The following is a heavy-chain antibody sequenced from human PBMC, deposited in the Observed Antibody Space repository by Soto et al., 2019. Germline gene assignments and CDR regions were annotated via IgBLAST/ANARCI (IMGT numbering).Heavy chain of an antibody. CDR2: TRSKAHSYAT. D-gene: IGHD4-4*01. J-gene: IGHJ4*02. CDR3: TRHTVDY. CDR1: GFSFSDSA. V-gene: IGHV3-73*02. Sequence: EVQLVESGGGLVQPGGYLKLSCVASGFSFSDSAIHWVRQASGKGLEWVGRTRSKAHSYATAFAASVKGRFTISRDDSKNTVYLQMNSLKTEDTAVYYCTRHTVDYWGQGTLVTVSS.